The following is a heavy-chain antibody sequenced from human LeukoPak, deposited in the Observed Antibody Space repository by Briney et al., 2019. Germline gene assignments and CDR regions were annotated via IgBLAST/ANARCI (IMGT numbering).Heavy chain of an antibody. CDR2: ISPNSGAT. D-gene: IGHD6-19*01. Sequence: ASVKVSCKASGYTFTAYYIHWVRQAPGQGLEWLGWISPNSGATKSAHTFQGRVTMTSDTSISTDYMELSRLTSDDTAVYFCARLGSVCFHFDYWGKGTLVTVSS. CDR1: GYTFTAYY. CDR3: ARLGSVCFHFDY. J-gene: IGHJ4*02. V-gene: IGHV1-2*07.